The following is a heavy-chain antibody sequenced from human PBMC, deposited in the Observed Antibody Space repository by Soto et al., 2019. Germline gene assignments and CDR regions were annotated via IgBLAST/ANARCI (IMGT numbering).Heavy chain of an antibody. D-gene: IGHD3-9*01. J-gene: IGHJ5*02. V-gene: IGHV4-30-4*01. CDR1: GASISSGDDY. CDR2: THYSGSV. Sequence: PSETMSLTCTVSGASISSGDDYWSWIRQPPGKGLEWIGYTHYSGSVNYNQSLKSRVTISADASRSHVALILKSVTAADTAVYYCGRHGNYDIGWFDPWGQGILVTVSS. CDR3: GRHGNYDIGWFDP.